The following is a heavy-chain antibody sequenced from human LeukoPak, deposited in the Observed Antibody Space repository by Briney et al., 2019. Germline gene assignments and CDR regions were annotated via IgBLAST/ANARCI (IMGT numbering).Heavy chain of an antibody. CDR1: GGSISSGDYY. D-gene: IGHD2-21*02. CDR2: IYYSGST. Sequence: PSETLSLTCTVSGGSISSGDYYWSWIRQPPGKGLEWIGYIYYSGSTYYNPSLKSRVTISVDTSKNQFSLKLSSVTAADTAVHYCARDRVGDPFAPWGQGTLVTVSS. V-gene: IGHV4-30-4*08. J-gene: IGHJ5*02. CDR3: ARDRVGDPFAP.